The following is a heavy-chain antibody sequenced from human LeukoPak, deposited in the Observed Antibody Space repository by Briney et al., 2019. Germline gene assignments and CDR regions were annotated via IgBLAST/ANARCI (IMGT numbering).Heavy chain of an antibody. Sequence: SETLSLTCTVSGGSISSSSYYWGWLRQPPGKGLEWIGSIYYSGSTYYNPSLKSRVTISVDTSKNQFSLKLSSVTAADTAVYYCARLPVVTPGELDYWGQGTLVTVSS. V-gene: IGHV4-39*01. CDR2: IYYSGST. CDR3: ARLPVVTPGELDY. J-gene: IGHJ4*02. CDR1: GGSISSSSYY. D-gene: IGHD4-23*01.